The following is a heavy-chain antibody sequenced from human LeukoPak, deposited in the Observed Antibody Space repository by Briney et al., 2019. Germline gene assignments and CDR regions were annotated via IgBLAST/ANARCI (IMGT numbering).Heavy chain of an antibody. CDR2: IYHSGST. CDR3: ARRGASSGGLDY. CDR1: GYSISSGYY. D-gene: IGHD6-19*01. V-gene: IGHV4-38-2*02. Sequence: SETLSLTCTVSGYSISSGYYWGWIRQPPGKGLEWIGSIYHSGSTYYNPSLKSRVTISVDTSKNQFSLKLSSVTAADTAVYYCARRGASSGGLDYWGQGTMVTVSS. J-gene: IGHJ3*01.